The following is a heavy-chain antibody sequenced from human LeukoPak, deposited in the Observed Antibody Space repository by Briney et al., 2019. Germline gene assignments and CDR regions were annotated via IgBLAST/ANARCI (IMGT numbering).Heavy chain of an antibody. Sequence: SETLSLTCAVYGGSFSGYYWSWIRQPPGKGLEWIGEINHSGSTNYNPPLKSRVTISVDTSKNQFSLKLSSVTAADTAVYYCARGRRITGISYWGQGTLVTVSS. CDR1: GGSFSGYY. V-gene: IGHV4-34*01. CDR3: ARGRRITGISY. D-gene: IGHD1-20*01. CDR2: INHSGST. J-gene: IGHJ4*02.